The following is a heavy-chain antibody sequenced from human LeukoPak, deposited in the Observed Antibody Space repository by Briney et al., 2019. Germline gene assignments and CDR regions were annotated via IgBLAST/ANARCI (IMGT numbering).Heavy chain of an antibody. CDR1: GFTVSSNY. Sequence: PGGSLRLSCAASGFTVSSNYMSWVRQAPGKGLEWVSVIYSGGSAYYADSVKGRFTISRDNSKNTLYLQMNSLRAEDTAVYYCARDRSSGYGMDVWGQGTTVTVSS. CDR2: IYSGGSA. V-gene: IGHV3-53*01. D-gene: IGHD3-22*01. CDR3: ARDRSSGYGMDV. J-gene: IGHJ6*02.